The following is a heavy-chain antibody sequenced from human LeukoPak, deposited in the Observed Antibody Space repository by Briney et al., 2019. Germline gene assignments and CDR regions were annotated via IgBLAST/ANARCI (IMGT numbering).Heavy chain of an antibody. CDR3: ARAVAGAGLREPMSGFDI. CDR1: GYTFTNYA. D-gene: IGHD6-19*01. Sequence: ASVKVSCKASGYTFTNYAINWVRQAPGQGLEWMGWISTYNGDTNYVQKLQGRVTMTTDTSTSTVYMELRSLRSDDTAVYYCARAVAGAGLREPMSGFDIWGQGTMVTVSS. CDR2: ISTYNGDT. J-gene: IGHJ3*02. V-gene: IGHV1-18*01.